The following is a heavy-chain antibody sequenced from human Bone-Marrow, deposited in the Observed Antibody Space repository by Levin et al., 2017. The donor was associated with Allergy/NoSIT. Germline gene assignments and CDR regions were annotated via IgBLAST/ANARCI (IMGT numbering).Heavy chain of an antibody. CDR1: GFNFSDYG. Sequence: QAGGSLRLSCVTSGFNFSDYGIHWVRQPPGKGLEWVGVSWYDGSHKFYADSVKGRLTISRDPSKNTLYLQMTSLRDEDTAIYYCARGRSGGHYYYGLDVWGQGTTVTVSS. CDR3: ARGRSGGHYYYGLDV. D-gene: IGHD5-24*01. V-gene: IGHV3-33*01. CDR2: SWYDGSHK. J-gene: IGHJ6*02.